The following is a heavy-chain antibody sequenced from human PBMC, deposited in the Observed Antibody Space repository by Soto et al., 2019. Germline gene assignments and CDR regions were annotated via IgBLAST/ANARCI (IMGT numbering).Heavy chain of an antibody. CDR1: GGTFSSYS. V-gene: IGHV1-69*01. CDR2: IIPIFGTA. CDR3: ARDGGRHSGGIDY. Sequence: QVQLVQSGAEVKKPGYSVKVSCKASGGTFSSYSINWVRQAPGQGLEWMGEIIPIFGTANYAQKCQGRVTITADESTSTAYMELSSLRSEYKALYYCARDGGRHSGGIDYWGQGTLVTVYS. D-gene: IGHD1-26*01. J-gene: IGHJ4*02.